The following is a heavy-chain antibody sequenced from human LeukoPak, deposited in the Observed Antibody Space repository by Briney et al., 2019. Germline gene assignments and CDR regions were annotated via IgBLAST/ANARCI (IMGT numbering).Heavy chain of an antibody. D-gene: IGHD6-6*01. CDR3: AKGSIAARRLPHY. CDR2: ISVSGGST. Sequence: GGSLRLSCAASGFTFSSYAMSWVRQAPGKGLEWVSAISVSGGSTYYADSVKGRFTISRDNSKNTLYLQMNSLRAEDTAVYYCAKGSIAARRLPHYWGQGTLVSVSS. V-gene: IGHV3-23*01. CDR1: GFTFSSYA. J-gene: IGHJ4*02.